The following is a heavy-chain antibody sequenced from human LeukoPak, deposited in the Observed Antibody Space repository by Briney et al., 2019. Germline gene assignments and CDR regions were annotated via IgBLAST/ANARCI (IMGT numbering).Heavy chain of an antibody. J-gene: IGHJ4*02. V-gene: IGHV3-7*01. CDR1: GFTFSSHW. CDR2: INQDGSER. D-gene: IGHD1-14*01. CDR3: ARDSYRALEY. Sequence: GGSLRLSCAASGFTFSSHWMSWARQAPGKGLEWVAHINQDGSERYYVDSVKGRFTISRDSAENSLYLQMNSLRDEDTAVYYCARDSYRALEYWGQGNLVTVSS.